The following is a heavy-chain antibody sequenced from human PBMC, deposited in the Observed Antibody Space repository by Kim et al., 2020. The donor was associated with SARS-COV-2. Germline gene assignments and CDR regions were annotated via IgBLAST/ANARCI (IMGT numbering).Heavy chain of an antibody. CDR1: GFTFSSYW. D-gene: IGHD3-10*01. V-gene: IGHV3-74*01. Sequence: GGSLRLSCAASGFTFSSYWMYWVRQAPGKGLVWVSRLNSDGSNTDYADSVKGRFTISRDNAKNTLYLQMNSLRAEDTAVYYCARAGSWSYNWYFDVWGRGTLVTVSS. CDR2: LNSDGSNT. CDR3: ARAGSWSYNWYFDV. J-gene: IGHJ2*01.